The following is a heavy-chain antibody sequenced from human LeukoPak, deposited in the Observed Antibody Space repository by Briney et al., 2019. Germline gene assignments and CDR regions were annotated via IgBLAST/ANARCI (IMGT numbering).Heavy chain of an antibody. V-gene: IGHV3-21*01. D-gene: IGHD1-26*01. J-gene: IGHJ3*02. CDR1: GFTFSTYS. CDR2: ISGSGSHI. Sequence: GGSLRLPCAASGFTFSTYSMNWVRQAPGKGLEWVSSISGSGSHIYYADSVKGRFTISRDNAKNSLYLQMNSLRAEDTAVYYCARGIVVGATAGEGFDIWGQGTMVTVSS. CDR3: ARGIVVGATAGEGFDI.